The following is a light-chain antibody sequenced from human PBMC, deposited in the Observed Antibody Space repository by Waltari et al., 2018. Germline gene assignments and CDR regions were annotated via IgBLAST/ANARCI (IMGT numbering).Light chain of an antibody. J-gene: IGLJ2*01. CDR1: SSDVGGYNF. CDR3: SSYAGNHVV. V-gene: IGLV2-8*01. Sequence: QSALTQHPSASGSPGQSVTISCTGTSSDVGGYNFVSWYQQHPGKAPKLMIYEVSKRPSGVPDRFSGSKSGNTASLTVSGLQPEDEADYYCSSYAGNHVVFGGGTKLTVL. CDR2: EVS.